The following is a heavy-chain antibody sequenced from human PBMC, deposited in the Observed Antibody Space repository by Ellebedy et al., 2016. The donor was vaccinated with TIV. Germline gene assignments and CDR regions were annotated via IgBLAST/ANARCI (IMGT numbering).Heavy chain of an antibody. CDR3: AKISPTHRGAFDI. D-gene: IGHD3-3*02. V-gene: IGHV3-23*01. Sequence: GESLKISXEASGFTFSSYAMSWLRQAPGKGLEWVSVFGGRSTTTYYADSVKGRFTISRDNSKNTLFLQRNSLRGDDTARYYCAKISPTHRGAFDIWGQGTMVTVSS. J-gene: IGHJ3*02. CDR2: FGGRSTTT. CDR1: GFTFSSYA.